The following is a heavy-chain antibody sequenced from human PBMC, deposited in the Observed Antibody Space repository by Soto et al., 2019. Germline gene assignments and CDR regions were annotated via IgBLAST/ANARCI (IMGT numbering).Heavy chain of an antibody. D-gene: IGHD2-15*01. Sequence: EVQLVQSGGGLVQPGGSLRLSCAVSGFTSSSYEMNWLRQAPGKGLEWVSYIGRSVTSTSYADSVRGRFTVSRDNAKNSLFLQMNSLRAEDTAMYYCASGQQDSLGYWGQGTLVTVSS. CDR1: GFTSSSYE. V-gene: IGHV3-48*03. J-gene: IGHJ4*02. CDR2: IGRSVTST. CDR3: ASGQQDSLGY.